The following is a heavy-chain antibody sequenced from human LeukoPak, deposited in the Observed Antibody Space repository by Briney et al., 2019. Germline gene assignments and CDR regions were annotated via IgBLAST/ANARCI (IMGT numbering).Heavy chain of an antibody. CDR1: GDSISSHY. CDR3: ARLKGHYYDSSGSYRDI. Sequence: LETLSLTCTVSGDSISSHYWSWIRQPPGKGLEWIGCIYCSGSTNYNPSLKSRVTISVDTSKNQFSLKLTSVTAADTAVYYCARLKGHYYDSSGSYRDIWGQGTMVTVSS. V-gene: IGHV4-59*11. D-gene: IGHD3-22*01. CDR2: IYCSGST. J-gene: IGHJ3*02.